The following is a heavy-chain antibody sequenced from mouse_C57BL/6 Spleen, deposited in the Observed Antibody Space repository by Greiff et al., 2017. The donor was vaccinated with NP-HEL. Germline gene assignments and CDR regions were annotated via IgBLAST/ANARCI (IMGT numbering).Heavy chain of an antibody. D-gene: IGHD2-4*01. V-gene: IGHV1-66*01. J-gene: IGHJ2*01. CDR3: ERGRLRRGFDY. CDR1: GYSFTSYY. Sequence: VKLQESGPELVKPGASVKISCKASGYSFTSYYIHWVKQRPGQGLEWIGWIYPGSGNTKYNEKFKGKATLTADTSSSTAYMQLSSLTSEDSAVYYCERGRLRRGFDYWGQGTTLTVSS. CDR2: IYPGSGNT.